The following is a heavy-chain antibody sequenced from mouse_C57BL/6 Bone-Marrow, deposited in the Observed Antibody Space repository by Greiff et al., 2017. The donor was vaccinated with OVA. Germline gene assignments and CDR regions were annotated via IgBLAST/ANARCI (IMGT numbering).Heavy chain of an antibody. CDR2: IRSKSNNYAT. Sequence: GGGLVQPKGSLKLPCAASGFSFNPYAMNWVRQAPGEGWEWVARIRSKSNNYATYYADSVQDRFTISRDDSESMLYLQMNNLKTEDTDMYYCVRQGAMDYWGQGTSVTVSS. CDR1: GFSFNPYA. J-gene: IGHJ4*01. V-gene: IGHV10-1*01. CDR3: VRQGAMDY.